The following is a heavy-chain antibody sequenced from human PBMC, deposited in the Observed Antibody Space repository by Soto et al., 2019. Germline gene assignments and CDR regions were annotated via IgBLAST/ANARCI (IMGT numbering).Heavy chain of an antibody. CDR3: ARGYVLDSWSYYFDY. Sequence: QVQLQESGPGLVKPSQTLSLTCTVSGGSISSGDYYWSWIRQPPGKGLEWIGYIYYSGSTYYNPSVKSRVTISVATSKNHFSLKLSSVTAADTAVYYCARGYVLDSWSYYFDYWGQGTLVTVSS. CDR2: IYYSGST. V-gene: IGHV4-30-4*01. D-gene: IGHD6-13*01. J-gene: IGHJ4*02. CDR1: GGSISSGDYY.